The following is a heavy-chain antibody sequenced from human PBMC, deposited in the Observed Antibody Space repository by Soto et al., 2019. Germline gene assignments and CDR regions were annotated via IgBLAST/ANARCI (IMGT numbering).Heavy chain of an antibody. V-gene: IGHV3-23*01. CDR2: ISGSGGRT. J-gene: IGHJ6*01. D-gene: IGHD2-21*01. CDR1: GCTLSTSS. Sequence: XGFLRRCRSAPGCTLSTSSMSWVRQAPGKGLEWVSAISGSGGRTYYADSVQGRFTISRDNSKNTLFLQMSSLRAEDTAIYYCATRTYSGALHGQADVDVWGPGST. CDR3: ATRTYSGALHGQADVDV.